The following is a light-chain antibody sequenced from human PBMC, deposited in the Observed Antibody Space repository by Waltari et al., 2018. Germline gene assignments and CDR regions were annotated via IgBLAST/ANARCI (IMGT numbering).Light chain of an antibody. Sequence: EIVLTQSPGTLSLSPGERATLSCRTSQSLSRPVAWYQQKPCQAPRPLIYDASRRATGIPDRFIGSACGTDVSLNISRLGPEDVAVYCCQHYVTLPATFGQGTRVELQ. J-gene: IGKJ1*01. CDR3: QHYVTLPAT. V-gene: IGKV3-20*01. CDR2: DAS. CDR1: QSLSRPV.